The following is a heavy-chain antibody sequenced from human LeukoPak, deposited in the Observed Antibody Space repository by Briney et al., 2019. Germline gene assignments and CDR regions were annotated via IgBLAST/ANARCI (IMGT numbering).Heavy chain of an antibody. Sequence: SETLSLTCAVYGGSFSGYYWSWIRQPPGKGLEWIGEINHSGSTNYNPSLKSRVTISLDTSRNQFSLKLSSVTAADTAVYYCAREAVTTWFDPWGQGTLVTVSS. CDR1: GGSFSGYY. V-gene: IGHV4-34*01. J-gene: IGHJ5*02. CDR2: INHSGST. D-gene: IGHD4-17*01. CDR3: AREAVTTWFDP.